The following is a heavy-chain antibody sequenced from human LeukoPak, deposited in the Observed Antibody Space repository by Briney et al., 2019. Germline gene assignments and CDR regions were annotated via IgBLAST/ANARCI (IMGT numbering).Heavy chain of an antibody. D-gene: IGHD3-3*01. J-gene: IGHJ6*03. CDR1: GGSFSGYY. V-gene: IGHV4-34*01. CDR2: INHSGST. CDR3: ARVIFWSGSYYYYMDV. Sequence: KPSETLSLTCAVYGGSFSGYYWSWIRQPPGKGLEWIGEINHSGSTNYNPSLKSRVTISVDTSKNQFFLKLSSVTAADTAVYYCARVIFWSGSYYYYMDVWGKGTTVTVSS.